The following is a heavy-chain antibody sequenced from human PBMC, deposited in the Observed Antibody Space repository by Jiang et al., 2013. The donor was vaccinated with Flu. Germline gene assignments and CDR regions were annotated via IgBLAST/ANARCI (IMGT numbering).Heavy chain of an antibody. V-gene: IGHV1-69*01. CDR3: ASSSPPEGYYYYGMDV. Sequence: GTFSSYAISWVRQAPGQGLEWMGGIIPIFGTANYAQKFQGRVTITADESTSTAYMELSSLRSEDTAVYYCASSSPPEGYYYYGMDVWGQGTTVTVSS. CDR1: GTFSSYA. CDR2: IIPIFGTA. J-gene: IGHJ6*02.